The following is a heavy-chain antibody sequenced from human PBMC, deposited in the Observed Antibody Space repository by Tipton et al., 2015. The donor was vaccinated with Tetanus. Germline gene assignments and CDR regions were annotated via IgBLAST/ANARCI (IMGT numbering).Heavy chain of an antibody. V-gene: IGHV4-31*03. CDR1: GSSLSRGGYY. CDR2: IYFSGST. D-gene: IGHD6-6*01. J-gene: IGHJ4*02. Sequence: TLSLTCTVSGSSLSRGGYYWTWIRQHPGKGLEWIGDIYFSGSTYYNPSLKSRVTISVDTSKNQFSLRLNSVTAADTAVYYCARDQARGARGWNYLDSWGQGTLVTVSS. CDR3: ARDQARGARGWNYLDS.